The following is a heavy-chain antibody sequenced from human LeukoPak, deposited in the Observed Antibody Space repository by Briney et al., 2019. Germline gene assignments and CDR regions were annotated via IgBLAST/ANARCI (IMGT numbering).Heavy chain of an antibody. J-gene: IGHJ5*02. CDR2: INPNRGGT. CDR1: GYTFTGYY. Sequence: GASVKVSCKASGYTFTGYYMHWVRQAPGQGLEWMGRINPNRGGTNYEQKFQGRVTMTRDTSISTAYMELSRLRSDDTAVYYCARASRHGEKHWFDPWGQGTLVTVSS. CDR3: ARASRHGEKHWFDP. V-gene: IGHV1-2*06. D-gene: IGHD4-17*01.